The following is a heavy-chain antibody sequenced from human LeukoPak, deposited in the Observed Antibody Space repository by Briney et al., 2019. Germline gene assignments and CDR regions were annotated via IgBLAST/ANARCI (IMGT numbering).Heavy chain of an antibody. Sequence: GASVKVSCKASGYTFTSYGISWVRQAPGQGLEWMGWISAYNGNTNYAQKLQGRVTITRDTSASTAYMELSSLRSEDTAVYYCARDGQQLALGAFDIWGQGTTVTVSS. CDR1: GYTFTSYG. CDR3: ARDGQQLALGAFDI. V-gene: IGHV1-18*01. D-gene: IGHD6-13*01. CDR2: ISAYNGNT. J-gene: IGHJ3*02.